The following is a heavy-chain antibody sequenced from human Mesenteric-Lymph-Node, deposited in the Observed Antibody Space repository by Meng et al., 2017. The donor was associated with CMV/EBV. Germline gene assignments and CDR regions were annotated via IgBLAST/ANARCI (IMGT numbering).Heavy chain of an antibody. CDR3: ARAGYCSSTSCYTLFDY. V-gene: IGHV4-59*01. CDR1: GGSISSYY. D-gene: IGHD2-2*02. CDR2: IYYSGRT. Sequence: GSLRLSCTVSGGSISSYYWSWIRQPPGKGLEWIGYIYYSGRTNYNPSLKSRVTISVDTSKNQFSLKLSSVTAADTAVYYCARAGYCSSTSCYTLFDYWGQGTLVTVSS. J-gene: IGHJ4*02.